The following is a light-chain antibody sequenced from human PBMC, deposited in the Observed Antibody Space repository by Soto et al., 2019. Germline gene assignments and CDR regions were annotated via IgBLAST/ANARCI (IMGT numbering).Light chain of an antibody. CDR1: QSISSW. J-gene: IGKJ4*01. Sequence: DIQMTQSPSTLSASVGDRVTITCRASQSISSWLAWYQQKPGKAPKLLIYDASSLESGVPSRFSGSGSGTEVTLTISSMQPDDFATSYCQQYNSYLLTFGGGTKVEIK. CDR3: QQYNSYLLT. CDR2: DAS. V-gene: IGKV1-5*01.